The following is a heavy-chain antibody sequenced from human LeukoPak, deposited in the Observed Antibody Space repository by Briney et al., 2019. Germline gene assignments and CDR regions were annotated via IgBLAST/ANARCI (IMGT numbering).Heavy chain of an antibody. Sequence: SGPTLVNPTQTLTLTCTFSGFSLSTSGVGVVWIRQPPGKGLEWIGYIHYSGSTSYNPSLKSRLTISIDTSKNQFSLKLSSVTAADTAVYYCARDLGPPSSVTHWYFDLWGRGTLVTVSS. CDR2: IHYSGST. J-gene: IGHJ2*01. CDR1: GFSLSTSGVG. D-gene: IGHD2-21*02. CDR3: ARDLGPPSSVTHWYFDL. V-gene: IGHV4-30-4*08.